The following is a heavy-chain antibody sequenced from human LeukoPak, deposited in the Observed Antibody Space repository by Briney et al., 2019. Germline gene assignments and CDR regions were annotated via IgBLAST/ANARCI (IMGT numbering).Heavy chain of an antibody. CDR3: AQESVKAGSNWLDP. Sequence: PSETLSLTCTVSGGSVSSYDWSWIRQPAGKGLEWIGRLYTRGPSNYNPYFKSRVTMSVDTSKNQFSLNLRSVTAADTAVCYCAQESVKAGSNWLDPWGQGTLVTVSS. V-gene: IGHV4-4*07. CDR2: LYTRGPS. D-gene: IGHD5/OR15-5a*01. J-gene: IGHJ5*02. CDR1: GGSVSSYD.